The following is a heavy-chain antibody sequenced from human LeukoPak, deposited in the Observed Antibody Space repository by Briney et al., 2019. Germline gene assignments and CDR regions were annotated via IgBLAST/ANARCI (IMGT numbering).Heavy chain of an antibody. Sequence: PGGSLRLSCAASGFTFSSYAMNWVRQAPGKGLEWVSGISGSGGSTYYADSVKGRFTISRDNSENTLYLQMNSLRPQDTAIYYCAKDRASRYYDSSGFDYWGQGTLVTVSS. J-gene: IGHJ4*02. CDR2: ISGSGGST. V-gene: IGHV3-23*01. CDR3: AKDRASRYYDSSGFDY. D-gene: IGHD3-22*01. CDR1: GFTFSSYA.